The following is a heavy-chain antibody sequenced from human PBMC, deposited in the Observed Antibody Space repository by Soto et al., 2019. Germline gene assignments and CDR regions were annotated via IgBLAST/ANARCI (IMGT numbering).Heavy chain of an antibody. D-gene: IGHD3-10*01. Sequence: QVQLRQWGAGLLKPSETLSLTCGVYGGAFTGYFWTWIRQPPGERLQRIAEMNHDGISNYNPSLKGRVAITLYTSTIQFSLTLTSETAEGTAIYCGAKGEAYLREVTIYYPGMDVWGQGTNVIVSS. J-gene: IGHJ6*02. V-gene: IGHV4-34*01. CDR3: AKGEAYLREVTIYYPGMDV. CDR2: MNHDGIS. CDR1: GGAFTGYF.